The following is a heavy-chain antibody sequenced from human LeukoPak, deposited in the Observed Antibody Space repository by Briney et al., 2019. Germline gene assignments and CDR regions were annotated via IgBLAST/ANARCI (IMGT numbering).Heavy chain of an antibody. Sequence: SETLSLTCTVSGGSISSSSYYWGWIRQPPGKGLVWIGSIYYSGYTYYNPSVESRVTISVDTSKNQFSLKLSSVTAADTAIYYCAKHYMGSYDNRGLDYWGQGILVTVSS. V-gene: IGHV4-39*01. J-gene: IGHJ4*02. CDR3: AKHYMGSYDNRGLDY. CDR2: IYYSGYT. D-gene: IGHD3-10*01. CDR1: GGSISSSSYY.